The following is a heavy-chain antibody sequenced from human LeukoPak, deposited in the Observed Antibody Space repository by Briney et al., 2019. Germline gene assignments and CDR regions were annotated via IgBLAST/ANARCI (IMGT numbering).Heavy chain of an antibody. Sequence: GGSLRLSCTASGFPFIEYSMNWVRQAPGKGLEWISYIGIDSGNTKYADSVRGRFTISTDKAKNSLYLQMNSLRVEDTAVYYCARDHNYAFDNWSQGTLVSVAS. CDR2: IGIDSGNT. J-gene: IGHJ4*02. D-gene: IGHD1-1*01. V-gene: IGHV3-48*01. CDR1: GFPFIEYS. CDR3: ARDHNYAFDN.